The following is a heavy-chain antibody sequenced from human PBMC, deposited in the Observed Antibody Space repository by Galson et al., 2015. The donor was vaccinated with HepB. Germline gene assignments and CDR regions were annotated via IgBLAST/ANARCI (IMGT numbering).Heavy chain of an antibody. D-gene: IGHD5/OR15-5a*01. V-gene: IGHV3-48*03. Sequence: SLRLSCEASGFTFSMYSMNWVRQPPGKGLEWVSYISGSGSIIHYADSVKGRFTMPRDNAENSLYLQMNSLRVEDTAVYYFARHIPDGFYDGYWGPGALVPDPS. J-gene: IGHJ4*03. CDR1: GFTFSMYS. CDR3: ARHIPDGFYDGY. CDR2: ISGSGSII.